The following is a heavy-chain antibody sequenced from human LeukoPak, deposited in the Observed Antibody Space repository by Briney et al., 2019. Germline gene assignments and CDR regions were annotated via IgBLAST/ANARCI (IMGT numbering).Heavy chain of an antibody. CDR2: INSDGSST. V-gene: IGHV3-74*01. CDR1: GXTFSSYW. J-gene: IGHJ6*02. CDR3: ARDSSTYGMDV. Sequence: GGSLRLSCAASGXTFSSYWMHWVRQAPGKGLVWVSRINSDGSSTSYADSVKGRFTISRDNAKNTLYLQMNSLRAEDTAVYYCARDSSTYGMDVWGQGTTVTVSS. D-gene: IGHD6-13*01.